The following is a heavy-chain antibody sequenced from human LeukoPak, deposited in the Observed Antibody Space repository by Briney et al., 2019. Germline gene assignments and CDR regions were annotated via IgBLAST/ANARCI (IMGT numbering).Heavy chain of an antibody. V-gene: IGHV3-23*01. CDR2: ISGSGGST. CDR1: GFSFSSYA. Sequence: GGSLRLSCAASGFSFSSYAMSWVRQARGKGLEGVSAISGSGGSTYYADSVKGRFTISRDNSKNTLYLQMISLRAEDTAVYYCAKDLNIYDSSGYAIDYWGQGTLVTVSS. D-gene: IGHD3-22*01. CDR3: AKDLNIYDSSGYAIDY. J-gene: IGHJ4*02.